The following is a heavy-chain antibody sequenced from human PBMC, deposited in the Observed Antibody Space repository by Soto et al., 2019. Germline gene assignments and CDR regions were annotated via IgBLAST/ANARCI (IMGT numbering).Heavy chain of an antibody. V-gene: IGHV2-5*02. J-gene: IGHJ4*02. CDR2: IYWDDDK. D-gene: IGHD3-3*01. CDR3: AHRLPERFDF. Sequence: QITLKESGPTLVKSTQPLTLTCAFSGFSLSSSRVGVGWIRQPPGKAPEWLALIYWDDDKRYSPSLRSRLTITKDTSKNQVVLTMTNMDPVDTATYYCAHRLPERFDFWCQGALVTVSP. CDR1: GFSLSSSRVG.